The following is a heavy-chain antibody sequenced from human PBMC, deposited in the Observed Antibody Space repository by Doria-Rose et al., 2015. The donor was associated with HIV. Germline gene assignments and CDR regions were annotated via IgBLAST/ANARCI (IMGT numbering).Heavy chain of an antibody. J-gene: IGHJ6*03. V-gene: IGHV4-31*03. CDR3: ARVGAIAEFYSYSMDV. D-gene: IGHD3-16*01. CDR2: MSYRGSS. Sequence: LSLTCTVSGGSISSGRYYWTWIRQHPGKGLEWIGYMSYRGSSFYNTSLKSRVSISVGTSNNQFSLKVSSVTAADTAVYYCARVGAIAEFYSYSMDVWGKGPTVTVPS. CDR1: GGSISSGRYY.